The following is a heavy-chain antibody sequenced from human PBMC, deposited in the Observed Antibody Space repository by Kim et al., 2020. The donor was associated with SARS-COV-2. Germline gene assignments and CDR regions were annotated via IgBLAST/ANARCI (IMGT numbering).Heavy chain of an antibody. CDR3: AREFSRSSWYSY. V-gene: IGHV1-18*01. J-gene: IGHJ4*02. D-gene: IGHD6-13*01. Sequence: NDAQKLQGRFTMTPDTSTSTAYMELRSLRSDDTAVYYCAREFSRSSWYSYWGQGTLVTVSS.